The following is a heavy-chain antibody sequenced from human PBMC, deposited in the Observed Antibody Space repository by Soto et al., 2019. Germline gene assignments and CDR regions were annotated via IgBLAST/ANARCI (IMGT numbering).Heavy chain of an antibody. V-gene: IGHV3-23*01. CDR1: GFTFSSYA. Sequence: EVQLLESGGGLVQPGGSLRLSCAASGFTFSSYAMSWVRQAPGKGLEWVSAISGSGGSTYYADSVKGRFTISRDNSKNTVYLQMNSLRAEDTAVYYCAKDRQSGVYAIPDYWGQGTLVTVSS. J-gene: IGHJ4*02. CDR3: AKDRQSGVYAIPDY. CDR2: ISGSGGST. D-gene: IGHD2-8*01.